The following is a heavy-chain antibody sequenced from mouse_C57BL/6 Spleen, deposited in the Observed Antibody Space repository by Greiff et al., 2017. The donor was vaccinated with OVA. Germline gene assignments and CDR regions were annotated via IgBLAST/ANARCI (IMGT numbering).Heavy chain of an antibody. CDR2: IYPGDGDN. D-gene: IGHD1-1*01. CDR3: AGGYYGSSLWFAY. Sequence: QVQLKQSGPELVKPGASVKISCKASGFAFSSSWMNWVKQRPGKGLEWIGRIYPGDGDNNNNGKFKGQGTLTANKSANTAYMQLSSLTSEDAAVYFFAGGYYGSSLWFAYWGQGTLVTVSA. J-gene: IGHJ3*01. CDR1: GFAFSSSW. V-gene: IGHV1-82*01.